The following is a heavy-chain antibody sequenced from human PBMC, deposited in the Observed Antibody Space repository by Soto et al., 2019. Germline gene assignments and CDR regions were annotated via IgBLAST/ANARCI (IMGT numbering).Heavy chain of an antibody. V-gene: IGHV4-59*01. CDR3: ARGEWFLRGYGMDV. J-gene: IGHJ6*02. CDR1: GASISADY. D-gene: IGHD3-3*01. Sequence: QVQLQESGPGLVKPSQTLSLTCSVSGASISADYWSWIRQPPGKRLGYIGFIYKGGSPNYNPSLESPVTISPDTSKNQVSLKLTSVTAADTAVYYCARGEWFLRGYGMDVWGRGTTVTVS. CDR2: IYKGGSP.